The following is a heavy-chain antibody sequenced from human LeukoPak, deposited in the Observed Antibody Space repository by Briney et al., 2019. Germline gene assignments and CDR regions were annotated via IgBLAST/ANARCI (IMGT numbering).Heavy chain of an antibody. D-gene: IGHD3-9*01. CDR1: GGSISNYY. CDR2: IYYSGGT. CDR3: ARWDPSFDAFSDAFDI. V-gene: IGHV4-59*01. J-gene: IGHJ3*02. Sequence: SETLSLTCTVSGGSISNYYWSWIRQPPGKGLEWIGYIYYSGGTNYNPSLKSRVTISVDTSKNQFSLKLSSVTAADTAVYYCARWDPSFDAFSDAFDIWGQGTMVSVSS.